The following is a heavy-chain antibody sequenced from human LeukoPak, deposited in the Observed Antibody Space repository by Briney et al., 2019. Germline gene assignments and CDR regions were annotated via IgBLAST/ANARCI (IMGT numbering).Heavy chain of an antibody. D-gene: IGHD7-27*01. V-gene: IGHV1-8*03. J-gene: IGHJ4*02. CDR2: MNPSSDNT. Sequence: ASVKVSCKASGYTFTNYDINWVRQATGQGLEWMGWMNPSSDNTGYAQKFQGRVTFTKDTSIGTTYMELSSLRSEDTAMYYCARGIRGLNWGSGDYIDFWGQGTLVTVSS. CDR3: ARGIRGLNWGSGDYIDF. CDR1: GYTFTNYD.